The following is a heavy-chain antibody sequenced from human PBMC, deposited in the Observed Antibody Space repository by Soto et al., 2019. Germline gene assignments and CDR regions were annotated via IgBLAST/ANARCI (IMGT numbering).Heavy chain of an antibody. CDR3: ASELGIAARFDY. D-gene: IGHD6-6*01. J-gene: IGHJ4*02. CDR1: GYTFTSYY. CDR2: INPSGGST. Sequence: ASVKVSCKASGYTFTSYYRQWVRQAPGQGLEWMGIINPSGGSTSYAQKFQGRVTMTRDTSTSTVYMELSSLRSEDTAVYYCASELGIAARFDYWGQGTLVTVSS. V-gene: IGHV1-46*03.